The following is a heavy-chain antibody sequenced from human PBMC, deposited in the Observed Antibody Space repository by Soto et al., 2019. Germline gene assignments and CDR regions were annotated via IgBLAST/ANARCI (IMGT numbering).Heavy chain of an antibody. J-gene: IGHJ4*02. CDR3: AKSVYNWNDGFFDY. CDR2: ISYDGVNK. Sequence: QVQLVESGGGVFQPGRSLRLSCAASGFTFSTYGMHWVRQAPGKGLEWVAVISYDGVNKYYADSVKGRFTISRDNSKNTLYLQMNSLRAEDTAVYYCAKSVYNWNDGFFDYWGQGTLVTVSS. D-gene: IGHD1-1*01. V-gene: IGHV3-30*18. CDR1: GFTFSTYG.